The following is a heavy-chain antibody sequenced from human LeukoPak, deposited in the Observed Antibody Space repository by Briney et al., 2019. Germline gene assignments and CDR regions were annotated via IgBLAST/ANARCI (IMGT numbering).Heavy chain of an antibody. CDR2: IIPILGIA. CDR1: GGTFSSYA. V-gene: IGHV1-69*04. CDR3: ARVDDSSGYCIDY. Sequence: VASVKVSCKASGGTFSSYAISWVRQAPGQGLEWMGRIIPILGIANYAQKFQGRVTITADKSTSTAYMELSSLRSEDTAVYYCARVDDSSGYCIDYWGQGTLVTVSS. J-gene: IGHJ4*02. D-gene: IGHD3-22*01.